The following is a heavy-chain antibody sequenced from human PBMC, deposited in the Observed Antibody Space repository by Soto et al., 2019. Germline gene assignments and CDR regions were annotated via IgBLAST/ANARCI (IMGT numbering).Heavy chain of an antibody. V-gene: IGHV3-64D*08. CDR2: ISSNGGRT. J-gene: IGHJ4*02. Sequence: GGSLRLSCSASGFTFSSYALHWGRQAPGKGLEYVSAISSNGGRTYYADSVEGRVNISRDNSKNTLYLQISSLRAEDTAVYYCVKAFPGQWLNKKGFDYWGQGTPVTVSS. CDR3: VKAFPGQWLNKKGFDY. D-gene: IGHD6-19*01. CDR1: GFTFSSYA.